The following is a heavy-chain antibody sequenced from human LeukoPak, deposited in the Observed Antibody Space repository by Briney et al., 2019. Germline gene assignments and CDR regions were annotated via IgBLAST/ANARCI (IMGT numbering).Heavy chain of an antibody. V-gene: IGHV3-23*01. CDR1: GFTFSNYA. CDR2: VSGSGRNT. J-gene: IGHJ4*02. CDR3: AKDPAYNYYDSSGFFDY. Sequence: PGGSLRLSCAASGFTFSNYAMTWVRQAPGKGLEWVSSVSGSGRNTFYPDSVEGRFTISRDNSKNTLYLQMNSLRAEDTAVYYCAKDPAYNYYDSSGFFDYWGQGTLVTVSS. D-gene: IGHD3-22*01.